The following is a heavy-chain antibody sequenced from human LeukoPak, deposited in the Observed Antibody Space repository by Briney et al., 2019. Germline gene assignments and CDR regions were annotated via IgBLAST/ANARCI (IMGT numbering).Heavy chain of an antibody. V-gene: IGHV4-34*01. CDR2: INHSGST. J-gene: IGHJ4*02. CDR3: ARHPGGYCSGGSCYPPPFDY. CDR1: GGSFSGYY. D-gene: IGHD2-15*01. Sequence: PSETLSLTCAVYGGSFSGYYWSWIRQPPGKGLEWIGEINHSGSTNYNPSLKSRVTISVDTSKNQFSLKLSSVTAADTAVYYCARHPGGYCSGGSCYPPPFDYWGQGTLVTVSS.